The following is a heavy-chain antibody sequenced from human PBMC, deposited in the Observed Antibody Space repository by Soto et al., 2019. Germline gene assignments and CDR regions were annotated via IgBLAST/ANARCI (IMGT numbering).Heavy chain of an antibody. J-gene: IGHJ4*02. V-gene: IGHV4-59*01. CDR1: GGSISSYY. D-gene: IGHD4-17*01. CDR2: IYYSGST. Sequence: TSETLSLTCTVSGGSISSYYWSWIRQPPGKGLEWIGYIYYSGSTNYNPSLKSRVTISVDTSKNQFSLKLNSVTAADTAVYYCARAYGDYVFDYWGQGTLVTVSS. CDR3: ARAYGDYVFDY.